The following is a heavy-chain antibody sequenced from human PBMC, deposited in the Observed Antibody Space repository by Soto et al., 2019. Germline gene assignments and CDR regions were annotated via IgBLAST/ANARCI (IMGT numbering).Heavy chain of an antibody. Sequence: QAQLVQSGAEVKKPGASVKVSCKTSGYTFNTYGISWVRQVPGQGPEWTGWISGYNGYTKYAQKFQGRVTMTTDTSTSTAYMDMRSLRSDDTAVYYCARPGTILGRNGMDVWGQGNTVIVSS. CDR3: ARPGTILGRNGMDV. CDR2: ISGYNGYT. CDR1: GYTFNTYG. V-gene: IGHV1-18*04. J-gene: IGHJ6*02. D-gene: IGHD3-3*01.